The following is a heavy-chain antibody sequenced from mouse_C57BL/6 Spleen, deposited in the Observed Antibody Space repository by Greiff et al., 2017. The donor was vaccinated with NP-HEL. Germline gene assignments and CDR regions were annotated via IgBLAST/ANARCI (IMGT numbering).Heavy chain of an antibody. CDR2: INSDGGST. CDR1: EYEFPSHD. Sequence: EVKLMESGGGLVQPGESLKLSCESNEYEFPSHDMSWVRKTPEKRLELIAAINSDGGSTYYPDTMERRFIISRDNTKKTLYMQMSSLRSEDTDLYYCARHASGPFAYWGQGTLVTVSA. V-gene: IGHV5-2*01. J-gene: IGHJ3*01. D-gene: IGHD3-2*02. CDR3: ARHASGPFAY.